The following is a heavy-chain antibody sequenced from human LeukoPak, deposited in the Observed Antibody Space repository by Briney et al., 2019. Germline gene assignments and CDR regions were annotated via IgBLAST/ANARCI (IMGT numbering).Heavy chain of an antibody. V-gene: IGHV4-4*09. CDR3: ARSRGYFGY. CDR1: GGSISSYY. D-gene: IGHD3-10*01. CDR2: IYNSGST. Sequence: SETLSLTCTVSGGSISSYYWSWIRQPPGKGLEWIGYIYNSGSTNYNPSLKSRVTISVDTSKNQFSLKLSPVTAADTAVYYCARSRGYFGYWGQGTLVTVSS. J-gene: IGHJ4*02.